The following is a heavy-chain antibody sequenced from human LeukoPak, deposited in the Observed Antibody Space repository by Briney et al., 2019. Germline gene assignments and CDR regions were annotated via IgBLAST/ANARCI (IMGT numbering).Heavy chain of an antibody. J-gene: IGHJ3*02. V-gene: IGHV5-51*01. CDR3: ARRNDYGGNHDAFDI. D-gene: IGHD4-23*01. CDR1: GSIFTNYW. Sequence: GESLKISCKGSGSIFTNYWVGWVRQMPGKGLEWMGIIYPGDSDTRYSPSFQGQVTISADKSISTAYLQWSSLKASDTAMYYCARRNDYGGNHDAFDIWGQGTMVTVSS. CDR2: IYPGDSDT.